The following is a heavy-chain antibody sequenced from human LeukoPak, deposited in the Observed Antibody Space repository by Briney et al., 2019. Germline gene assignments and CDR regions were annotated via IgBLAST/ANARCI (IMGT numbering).Heavy chain of an antibody. D-gene: IGHD3-10*01. CDR3: ATAFGWESYPGAFDD. V-gene: IGHV1-18*01. J-gene: IGHJ4*02. CDR1: GYTFSTYG. Sequence: DSVKVSCNPSGYTFSTYGVSWVRQAPGQGLEWMGWISAYNGNTNYAQNIQSRVTITTDTTPSTAYMDPRTLQSEAPPVYYRATAFGWESYPGAFDDWGQGTLVAVSS. CDR2: ISAYNGNT.